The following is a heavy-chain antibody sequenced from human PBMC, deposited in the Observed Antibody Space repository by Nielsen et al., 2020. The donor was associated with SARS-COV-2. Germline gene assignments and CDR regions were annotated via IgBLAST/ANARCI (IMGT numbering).Heavy chain of an antibody. CDR2: IYYSGST. CDR1: GGSISSYY. CDR3: ARAWGDCSGGSCYSGDYYYYGMDV. V-gene: IGHV4-59*01. J-gene: IGHJ6*02. Sequence: SETLSLTCTVSGGSISSYYWSWIRQPPGKGLEWIGYIYYSGSTNYNSSLKSRVTISVDTSKNQFSLKLSSVTAADTAVYYCARAWGDCSGGSCYSGDYYYYGMDVWGQGTTVTVSS. D-gene: IGHD2-15*01.